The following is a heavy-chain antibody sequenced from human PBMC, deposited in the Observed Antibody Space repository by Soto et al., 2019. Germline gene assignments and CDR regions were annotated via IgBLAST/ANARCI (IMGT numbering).Heavy chain of an antibody. V-gene: IGHV3-23*01. CDR1: GFTFSNYP. CDR2: ITGSGGAT. D-gene: IGHD4-17*01. Sequence: PGGSLRLSCAASGFTFSNYPMSWVRQAPGKGLEWVSTITGSGGATYYAESVKGRFTISRDNSKNTLYLRMTSLRAEDTALYYCAKDIAMTTFDYWGQGALVTVSS. CDR3: AKDIAMTTFDY. J-gene: IGHJ4*02.